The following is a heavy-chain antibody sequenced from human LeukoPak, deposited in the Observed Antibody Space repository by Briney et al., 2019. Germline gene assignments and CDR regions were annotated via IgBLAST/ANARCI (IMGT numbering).Heavy chain of an antibody. J-gene: IGHJ4*02. CDR3: ARVSPPLRFLG. D-gene: IGHD3-3*01. V-gene: IGHV1-8*03. CDR1: GYTFTSYD. Sequence: WASVNVSCKASGYTFTSYDINWVRQATGQGLEWMGWMNPDSGNTGYAQKFQGRVTITRNTSISTAYMELSRLRSDDTAVYYCARVSPPLRFLGWGQGTLVTVSS. CDR2: MNPDSGNT.